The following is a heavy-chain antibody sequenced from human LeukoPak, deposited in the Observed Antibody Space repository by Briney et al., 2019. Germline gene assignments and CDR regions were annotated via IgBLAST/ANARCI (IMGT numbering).Heavy chain of an antibody. Sequence: PGGSLRLSCVASGFTFSSYAMHWVRQAPGKGLELVSAISSDGGTTYYVNSVEGRFTISRDNSKNTLYLQMGSLRAEDMAVYFCARKGAGHNDYSGYLDYWGQGTLVTVSS. J-gene: IGHJ4*02. CDR2: ISSDGGTT. CDR3: ARKGAGHNDYSGYLDY. D-gene: IGHD3-22*01. CDR1: GFTFSSYA. V-gene: IGHV3-64*01.